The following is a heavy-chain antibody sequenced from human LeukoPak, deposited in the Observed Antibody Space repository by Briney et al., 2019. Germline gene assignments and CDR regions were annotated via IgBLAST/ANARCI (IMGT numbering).Heavy chain of an antibody. CDR3: ARRLGELSFPFDY. D-gene: IGHD3-16*02. Sequence: SETLSLTCTVSGGSISSSNYYWGWIRQPPGKGLEWIGNIHYSGSSYHNASLKSRVTISVDTSKNQFSLKLSSVTAADTAVYYCARRLGELSFPFDYWGQGTLVTVSS. V-gene: IGHV4-39*01. J-gene: IGHJ4*02. CDR1: GGSISSSNYY. CDR2: IHYSGSS.